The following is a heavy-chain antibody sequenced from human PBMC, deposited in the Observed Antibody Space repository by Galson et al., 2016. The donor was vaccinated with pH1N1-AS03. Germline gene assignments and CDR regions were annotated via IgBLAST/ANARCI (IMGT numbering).Heavy chain of an antibody. J-gene: IGHJ4*02. CDR2: ISHSGIT. V-gene: IGHV4-34*01. D-gene: IGHD6-13*01. CDR1: GGSLTDYQ. CDR3: ARGNPFLGSSWYEDS. Sequence: SETLSLTCTVSGGSLTDYQWSWIRQSPGKGLEWIGEISHSGITDYNPSLKSRVSISVDTSKDQFSLNLRSMTAADAAVYYCARGNPFLGSSWYEDSWGQGTLVIVSS.